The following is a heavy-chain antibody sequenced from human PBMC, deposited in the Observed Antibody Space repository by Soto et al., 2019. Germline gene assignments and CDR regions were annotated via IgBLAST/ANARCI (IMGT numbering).Heavy chain of an antibody. D-gene: IGHD6-19*01. J-gene: IGHJ3*02. CDR1: GFIFSSYA. CDR3: AKTTDGWFSAFEI. Sequence: EVQLLESGGGLVQPGGSLRLSCAASGFIFSSYAMSWVRQPPGKGLEWVSAISGSGTTAYYADSVKGRFTFSRDNSKKTMYLQMNSLRAEDTAVYYCAKTTDGWFSAFEIWGQGTMVTVSS. CDR2: ISGSGTTA. V-gene: IGHV3-23*01.